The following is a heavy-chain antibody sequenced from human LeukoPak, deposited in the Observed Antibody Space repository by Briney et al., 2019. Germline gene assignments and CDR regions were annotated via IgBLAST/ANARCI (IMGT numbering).Heavy chain of an antibody. J-gene: IGHJ1*01. CDR1: GVSVSTYY. CDR2: IYTSGST. CDR3: ARQVGSFTMMP. V-gene: IGHV4-4*07. Sequence: PSETLSLTCTVSGVSVSTYYWSWIRQPAGKGREWIGRIYTSGSTNYNSSLQSRVTMSVDTSKNQFSLNLSSVTAADTAVYYCARQVGSFTMMPWGQGTLVTVSS. D-gene: IGHD3-22*01.